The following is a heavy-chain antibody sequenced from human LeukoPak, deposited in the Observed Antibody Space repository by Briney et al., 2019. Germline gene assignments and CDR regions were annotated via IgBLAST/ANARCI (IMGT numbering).Heavy chain of an antibody. V-gene: IGHV3-11*05. D-gene: IGHD3-10*01. CDR2: ISSSSSYT. CDR3: ARDQFGSGRLDY. J-gene: IGHJ4*02. CDR1: GFSFSDYY. Sequence: GGSLRLSCGASGFSFSDYYMSWIRQAPGKGLEWVSYISSSSSYTNYADSVKGRFIISRDNSKNTLYLQMNSLRDEDAAVYYCARDQFGSGRLDYWGQGTLVTVSS.